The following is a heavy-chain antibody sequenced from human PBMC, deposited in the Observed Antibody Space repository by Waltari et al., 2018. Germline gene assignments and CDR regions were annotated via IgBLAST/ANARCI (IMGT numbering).Heavy chain of an antibody. CDR2: FSGNGGST. CDR1: GFTLDTYA. D-gene: IGHD2-8*02. CDR3: AKGRTGPNTDFEI. V-gene: IGHV3-23*04. J-gene: IGHJ3*02. Sequence: EVHLVESGGGLVQPGGSLRLSCAAYGFTLDTYAMAWVRQAPGKGLEWVLTFSGNGGSTYYADSVKGRFTISRDNSKNTLYLQMNSLRADDTAVYYCAKGRTGPNTDFEIWGQGTMVTVSS.